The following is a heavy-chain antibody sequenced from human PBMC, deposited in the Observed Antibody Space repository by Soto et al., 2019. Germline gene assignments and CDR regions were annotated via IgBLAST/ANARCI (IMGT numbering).Heavy chain of an antibody. CDR2: ISHDGSRT. CDR3: ARTRSAWSDFHYYSLDV. D-gene: IGHD1-26*01. V-gene: IGHV3-30*19. CDR1: GLTFSTYG. J-gene: IGHJ6*02. Sequence: QVQLVESGGGVVQPGRSLRLSCEVSGLTFSTYGMHWVRQAPGKGLEWVAAISHDGSRTSYAESVKGRFTISRDNSNSALYVQMNSLTGEDTAVYYCARTRSAWSDFHYYSLDVWGQGTTVTVSS.